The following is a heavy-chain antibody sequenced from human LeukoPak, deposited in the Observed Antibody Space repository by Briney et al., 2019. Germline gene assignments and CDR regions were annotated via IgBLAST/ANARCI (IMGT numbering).Heavy chain of an antibody. Sequence: SETLSLTCTVSGGSISSYYWSWIRQPPGKGLEWIGCIYYSGSTNYNPSLKSRVTISVDTSKNQFSLKLSSVTAADTAVYYCARSVYYYDSSFDYWGLGTLVTVSS. CDR2: IYYSGST. D-gene: IGHD3-22*01. J-gene: IGHJ4*02. CDR1: GGSISSYY. CDR3: ARSVYYYDSSFDY. V-gene: IGHV4-59*01.